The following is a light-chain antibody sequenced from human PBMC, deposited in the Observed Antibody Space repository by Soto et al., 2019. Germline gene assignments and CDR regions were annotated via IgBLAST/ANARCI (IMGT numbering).Light chain of an antibody. Sequence: DIQMTQSPSSLSASVGDRVTITCRASQSISGYLNWYQQKAGTAPTLLIYGATSLQSGVHSRFSGSGSGTDFTLTISSLQPEDFATYYCQETYSVPFFTFGPGTKVDFK. CDR2: GAT. V-gene: IGKV1-39*01. CDR3: QETYSVPFFT. CDR1: QSISGY. J-gene: IGKJ3*01.